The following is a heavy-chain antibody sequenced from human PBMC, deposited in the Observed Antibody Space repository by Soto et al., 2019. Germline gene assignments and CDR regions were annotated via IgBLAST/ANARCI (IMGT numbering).Heavy chain of an antibody. CDR1: GFTFSSYG. J-gene: IGHJ6*03. CDR2: ISYDGSNK. Sequence: GGSLRLSCAASGFTFSSYGMHWVRQAPGKGLEWVAVISYDGSNKYYADSVRGRFTISRDNSKNTLYLQMNSLRAEDTAVYYCAKDQGDYGSGPDPRTYYYYYMDVWGKGTTVTVSS. CDR3: AKDQGDYGSGPDPRTYYYYYMDV. D-gene: IGHD3-10*01. V-gene: IGHV3-30*18.